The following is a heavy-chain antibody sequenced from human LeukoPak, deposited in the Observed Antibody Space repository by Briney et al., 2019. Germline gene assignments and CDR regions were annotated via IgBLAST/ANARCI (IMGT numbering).Heavy chain of an antibody. CDR3: ARGLGDYSSFDY. J-gene: IGHJ4*02. D-gene: IGHD4-11*01. V-gene: IGHV4-59*01. CDR1: GGSISSYF. Sequence: PSETLSLTCTVSGGSISSYFWGWIRQPPGKGMEWIGHFSYSGSTNYNPSPQSRVTISVDTSKNQFSLKLSSVTAADTAVYYCARGLGDYSSFDYWGQGTLVTVSS. CDR2: FSYSGST.